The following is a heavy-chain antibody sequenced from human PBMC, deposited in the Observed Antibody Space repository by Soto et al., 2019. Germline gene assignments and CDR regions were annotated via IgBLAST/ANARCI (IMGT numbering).Heavy chain of an antibody. J-gene: IGHJ4*02. Sequence: QVQLVQSGAEVKKPGASVKVSCKASGYTFTSHAIHWVRQAPGQRLEWMEWIIADNGNTKYSQMFQGRVTITRDTSASTAYMELSSLRSEDTAVYYCARAPWELPLPGGYWGQGTLVTVSS. CDR3: ARAPWELPLPGGY. D-gene: IGHD1-26*01. CDR2: IIADNGNT. V-gene: IGHV1-3*01. CDR1: GYTFTSHA.